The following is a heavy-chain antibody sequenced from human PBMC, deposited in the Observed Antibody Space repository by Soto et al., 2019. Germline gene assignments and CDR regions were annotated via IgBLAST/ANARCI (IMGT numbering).Heavy chain of an antibody. Sequence: GGSLRLSCAASGFTFSSYAMSWVRQAPGKGLEWVSAISSSGSTIYYADSVKGRFTISRDNAKNSLYLQMNSLRAEDTAVYYCASGQRSGFSGYWGQGTLVTVSS. J-gene: IGHJ4*02. CDR3: ASGQRSGFSGY. CDR1: GFTFSSYA. CDR2: ISSSGSTI. D-gene: IGHD6-25*01. V-gene: IGHV3-48*04.